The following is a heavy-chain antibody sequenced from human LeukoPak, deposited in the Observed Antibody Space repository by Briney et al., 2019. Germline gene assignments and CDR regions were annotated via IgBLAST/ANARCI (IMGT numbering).Heavy chain of an antibody. CDR3: AKDRNYYDSSGYYGY. D-gene: IGHD3-22*01. CDR1: GFTFSSYA. CDR2: ISGSGGST. Sequence: GGSLRLSCAASGFTFSSYAMSWVRQAPGKGLEWVSAISGSGGSTYYADSVKGRFAISRDNSKNTLYLQMNSLRAEDTAVYYCAKDRNYYDSSGYYGYWGQGTLVTVSS. V-gene: IGHV3-23*01. J-gene: IGHJ4*02.